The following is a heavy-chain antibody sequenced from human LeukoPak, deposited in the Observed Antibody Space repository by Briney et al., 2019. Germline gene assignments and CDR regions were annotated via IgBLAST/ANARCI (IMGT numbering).Heavy chain of an antibody. CDR3: ARGSGSGSYYNGNWFDP. D-gene: IGHD3-10*01. V-gene: IGHV4-59*08. Sequence: SETLSLTCTVSTGAISGYYWSWIRQPPGKGLEWIGYIYYSGGTYYNPSLKSRVTISVDTSKNQFSLKLSSVTAADTAVYYCARGSGSGSYYNGNWFDPWGQGTLVTVSS. J-gene: IGHJ5*02. CDR2: IYYSGGT. CDR1: TGAISGYY.